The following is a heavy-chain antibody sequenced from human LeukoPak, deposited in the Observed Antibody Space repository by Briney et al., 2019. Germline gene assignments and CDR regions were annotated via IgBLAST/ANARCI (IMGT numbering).Heavy chain of an antibody. Sequence: GGSLRLSCAASGFTFKTYGMHWVRQAPGKGLEWVAFIRYDGSKEYYTDSVTGRFTISRDNSKNTLYLQMNSLRAEDTAVYYCAREYCTTTSCYYWFDFWGQGTLATVSS. CDR1: GFTFKTYG. D-gene: IGHD2-2*01. J-gene: IGHJ4*02. V-gene: IGHV3-30*02. CDR2: IRYDGSKE. CDR3: AREYCTTTSCYYWFDF.